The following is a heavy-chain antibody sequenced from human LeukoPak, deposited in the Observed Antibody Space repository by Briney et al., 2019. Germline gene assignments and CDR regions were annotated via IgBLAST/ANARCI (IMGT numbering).Heavy chain of an antibody. CDR1: GFTFISFE. Sequence: GRSLRLSCAASGFTFISFEMNWIRQAPGKGLKWVSYISSTGTTKYYADSLKGRFTIFRDNAKNSLYLQMNSLRVEDTGVYYCARVRGHSPNYFDPWGQGTLVTVSP. CDR3: ARVRGHSPNYFDP. V-gene: IGHV3-48*03. J-gene: IGHJ5*02. D-gene: IGHD2-8*01. CDR2: ISSTGTTK.